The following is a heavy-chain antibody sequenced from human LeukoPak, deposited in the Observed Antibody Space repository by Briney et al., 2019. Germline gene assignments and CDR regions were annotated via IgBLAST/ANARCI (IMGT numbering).Heavy chain of an antibody. CDR1: GGSISSSSYY. V-gene: IGHV4-39*07. CDR3: ARSSSGWADAFDI. J-gene: IGHJ3*02. Sequence: PSETLSLTCTVSGGSISSSSYYWGWIRQPPGKGLEWIGSIYYSGSTNYNPSLKSRVTISVDTSKNQFSLKLSSVTAADTAVYYCARSSSGWADAFDIWGQGTMVTVSS. CDR2: IYYSGST. D-gene: IGHD6-19*01.